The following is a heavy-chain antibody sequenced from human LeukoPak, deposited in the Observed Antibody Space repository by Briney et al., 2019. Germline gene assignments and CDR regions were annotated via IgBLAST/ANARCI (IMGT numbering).Heavy chain of an antibody. D-gene: IGHD3-22*01. CDR1: GFTSSSYW. J-gene: IGHJ4*02. CDR3: ARDFSPGVELDSSGYYSPWHFDY. V-gene: IGHV3-74*01. Sequence: RGSLRLSCAHSGFTSSSYWMRWVRQAPGEGLGWVSRINSDGRSTSYADSLKGRFTISRDNAKNTLYLQMNSLRAEGTAVYYCARDFSPGVELDSSGYYSPWHFDYWGQGTLVTVSS. CDR2: INSDGRST.